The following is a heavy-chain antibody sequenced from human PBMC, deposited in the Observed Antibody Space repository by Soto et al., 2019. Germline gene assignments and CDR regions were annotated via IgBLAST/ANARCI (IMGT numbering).Heavy chain of an antibody. CDR3: ARAAGYSSGWYKY. D-gene: IGHD6-19*01. V-gene: IGHV1-2*04. J-gene: IGHJ4*02. CDR2: INPNSGGT. CDR1: GYTFTGYY. Sequence: QVQLVQSGAEVKKPGASVKVSCKASGYTFTGYYMHWVRPAPGQGLEWMGWINPNSGGTNYAQKFQGWVTMTRDTSISTAYMELSRLRSDDTAVYYCARAAGYSSGWYKYWGQGTLVPVSS.